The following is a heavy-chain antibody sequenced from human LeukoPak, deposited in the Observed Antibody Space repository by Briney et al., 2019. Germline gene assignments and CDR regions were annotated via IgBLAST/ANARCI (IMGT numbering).Heavy chain of an antibody. D-gene: IGHD3-22*01. V-gene: IGHV1-69*04. CDR1: GGTFSSYT. CDR3: ERDEDYYDSSGYYGGY. CDR2: IIPILGIT. J-gene: IGHJ4*02. Sequence: SVKVSCKASGGTFSSYTISWVRQAPGQGLEWMGRIIPILGITNYAQKFQGRVTITADKSTSTAYMELSSLRSEDTAVYYCERDEDYYDSSGYYGGYWGQGPLVTVS.